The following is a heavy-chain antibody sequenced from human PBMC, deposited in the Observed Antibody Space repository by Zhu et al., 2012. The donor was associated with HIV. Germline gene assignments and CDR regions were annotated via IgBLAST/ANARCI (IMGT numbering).Heavy chain of an antibody. Sequence: QVQLQQWGAGLLKPSETLSLTCAVYGGSFSGYYWSWIRQPPGKGLEWIGEINHSGSTNYNPSLKSRVTISVDTSKNQFSLKLSSVTAADTAVYYCARPVAADRRTPFDSWGQGTLVTVSS. CDR3: ARPVAADRRTPFDS. V-gene: IGHV4-34*01. CDR2: INHSGST. J-gene: IGHJ4*02. D-gene: IGHD2-15*01. CDR1: GGSFSGYY.